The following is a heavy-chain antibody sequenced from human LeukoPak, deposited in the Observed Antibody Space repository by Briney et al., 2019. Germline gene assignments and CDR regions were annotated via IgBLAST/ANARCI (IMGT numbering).Heavy chain of an antibody. Sequence: PGGSLRLSCAASGFTVSSNYMSWVRQAPGKGLEWVSVIYSGGSTYYADSVKGRFTISRDNSKNTLYLQMNSLRAEDTAVYYCAIETYYYDSSGYYRSDYWGQGTLVTVSS. CDR1: GFTVSSNY. D-gene: IGHD3-22*01. V-gene: IGHV3-66*01. J-gene: IGHJ4*02. CDR2: IYSGGST. CDR3: AIETYYYDSSGYYRSDY.